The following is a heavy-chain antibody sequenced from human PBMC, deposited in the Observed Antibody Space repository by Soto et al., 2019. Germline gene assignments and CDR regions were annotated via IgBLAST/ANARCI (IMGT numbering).Heavy chain of an antibody. V-gene: IGHV4-34*01. CDR3: ARVPLKGRQVRGANTGRMDV. CDR2: INHSGST. J-gene: IGHJ6*02. D-gene: IGHD3-10*01. CDR1: GGSFSGYY. Sequence: SETLSLTCAVYGGSFSGYYWTWIRQPPGKGLEWIGEINHSGSTNYNPSLKSRVTISVDTSKNQFSLKLSSVTAADTAVYYCARVPLKGRQVRGANTGRMDVWGQGTTVTVSS.